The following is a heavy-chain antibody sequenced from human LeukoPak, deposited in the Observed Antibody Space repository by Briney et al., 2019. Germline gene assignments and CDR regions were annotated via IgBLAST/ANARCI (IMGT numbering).Heavy chain of an antibody. D-gene: IGHD6-13*01. V-gene: IGHV3-30-3*01. CDR3: ARESIAAAGDAIDY. Sequence: PGGSLRLSCAASGFTFSSYAMHWVRQAPGKGLEWVAVISYDGSNKYYADSVKGRFTISRDNSKNTLYLQMNSLRAEDTAVYYCARESIAAAGDAIDYWGQGTLGTVSS. CDR2: ISYDGSNK. CDR1: GFTFSSYA. J-gene: IGHJ4*02.